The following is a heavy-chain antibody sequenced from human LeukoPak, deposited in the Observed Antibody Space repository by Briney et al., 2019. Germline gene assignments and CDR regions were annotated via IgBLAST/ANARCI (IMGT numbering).Heavy chain of an antibody. CDR1: GGTFSSYA. D-gene: IGHD3-22*01. CDR2: IIPILGIA. Sequence: SVKVSCKASGGTFSSYAISWVRQAPGQGLEWMGRIIPILGIANYAQKFQGRVTITADKSTSTAYMELSSLRSEDTAVYYCARGVAYYDSSGYPDYWGQGTLVTVSS. V-gene: IGHV1-69*04. CDR3: ARGVAYYDSSGYPDY. J-gene: IGHJ4*02.